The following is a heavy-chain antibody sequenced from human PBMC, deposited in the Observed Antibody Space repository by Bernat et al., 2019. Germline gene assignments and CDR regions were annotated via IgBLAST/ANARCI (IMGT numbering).Heavy chain of an antibody. Sequence: QVQLVESGRRVVQPGTSLRLSCEASGFIFSSYGMHWVRQAPGKGLEWVGVIWWDASNTHYSDAVSGRFIISRDDSKNTLFLQMNSLRGDDTAIYYCAREGWSTLAAAGTGADYWGQGTLVSVSS. CDR2: IWWDASNT. V-gene: IGHV3-33*01. J-gene: IGHJ4*02. CDR3: AREGWSTLAAAGTGADY. D-gene: IGHD6-13*01. CDR1: GFIFSSYG.